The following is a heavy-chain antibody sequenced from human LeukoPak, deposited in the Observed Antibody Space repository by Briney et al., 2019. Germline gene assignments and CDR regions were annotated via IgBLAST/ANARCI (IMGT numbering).Heavy chain of an antibody. CDR3: ARWGLYYDYVWGSYRTRYYFDY. Sequence: SETLSLTCAVYGGSFSGYYWSWIRQPPGKGLEWIGEINHSGSTNYNPSLKSRVTISVDTSKNQFSLKLSSVTAADTAVYYCARWGLYYDYVWGSYRTRYYFDYWGQGTLVTVSS. J-gene: IGHJ4*02. CDR1: GGSFSGYY. V-gene: IGHV4-34*01. D-gene: IGHD3-16*02. CDR2: INHSGST.